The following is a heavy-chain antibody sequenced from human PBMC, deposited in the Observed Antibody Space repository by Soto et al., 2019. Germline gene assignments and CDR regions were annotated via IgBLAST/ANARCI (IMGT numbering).Heavy chain of an antibody. J-gene: IGHJ5*01. V-gene: IGHV1-8*01. CDR2: MNPNSGNT. CDR3: ARCATMVREGYDS. D-gene: IGHD3-10*01. CDR1: GYTFTNYD. Sequence: QVQLVQSGAVVKKPGASVKVSCKASGYTFTNYDINWVRQATGQGLEWIGWMNPNSGNTGYIEKLQGRITMTRDTSTTTAYMELTSLTSEDTAVYYCARCATMVREGYDSWGQGTLVTVSS.